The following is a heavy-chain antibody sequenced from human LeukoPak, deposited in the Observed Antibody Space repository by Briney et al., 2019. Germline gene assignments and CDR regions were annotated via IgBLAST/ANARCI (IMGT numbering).Heavy chain of an antibody. J-gene: IGHJ6*02. Sequence: GGSLRLSCAASGFTFSRYWMHWARQAPGKGLVWVSRIKTDGTYTSYADSVKGRFTISRDNAKSTLYLQMNALRGEDTAVYYCAGEEGGLDVWGQGSTVTVSS. CDR3: AGEEGGLDV. V-gene: IGHV3-74*01. CDR2: IKTDGTYT. CDR1: GFTFSRYW.